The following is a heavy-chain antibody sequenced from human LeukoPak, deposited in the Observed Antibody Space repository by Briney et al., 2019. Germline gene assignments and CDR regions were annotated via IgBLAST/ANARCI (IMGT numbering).Heavy chain of an antibody. CDR1: GGTFSSYA. CDR2: VIPILGIA. V-gene: IGHV1-69*04. CDR3: ARYDFWSGFSAFDI. D-gene: IGHD3-3*01. J-gene: IGHJ3*02. Sequence: SVKVSCKASGGTFSSYAISWVRQAPGQGLEWMGRVIPILGIANYAQKFQGRVTITADKSTSTAYMELSSLRSEDTAVYYCARYDFWSGFSAFDIWGQGTMVTVSS.